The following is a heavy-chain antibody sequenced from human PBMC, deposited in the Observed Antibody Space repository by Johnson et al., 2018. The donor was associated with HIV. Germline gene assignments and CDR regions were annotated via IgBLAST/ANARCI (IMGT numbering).Heavy chain of an antibody. J-gene: IGHJ3*02. CDR2: IYSGGST. CDR3: AKDIAAAGTDAFDI. CDR1: GFTVSSNY. D-gene: IGHD6-13*01. Sequence: VQLVESGGGLIQPGGSLRLSCAASGFTVSSNYMSWVRQAPGKGLEWVSVIYSGGSTYYADSVKGRFTISRDNAKNSLYLQMNSLRAEDTALYYCAKDIAAAGTDAFDIWGQGTMVTVSS. V-gene: IGHV3-53*01.